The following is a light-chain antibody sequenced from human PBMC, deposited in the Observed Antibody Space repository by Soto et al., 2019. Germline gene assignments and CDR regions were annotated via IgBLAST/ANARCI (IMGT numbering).Light chain of an antibody. CDR2: GAS. CDR1: QSVSSSY. CDR3: QYYGNSPKLT. J-gene: IGKJ4*01. V-gene: IGKV3-20*01. Sequence: EVVLTQSPGTLSLSPGERATLSCRASQSVSSSYLAWYRQKPGQAPRLLIYGASSRATGFPDRFSGTGSGTDFTLTISRLQPEDFAVYYCQYYGNSPKLTFGGGTKVEIK.